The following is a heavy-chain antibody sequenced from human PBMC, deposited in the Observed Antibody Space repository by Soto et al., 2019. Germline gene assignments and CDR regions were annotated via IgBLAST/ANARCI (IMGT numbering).Heavy chain of an antibody. CDR3: ARDPTKQRLRGMDV. V-gene: IGHV3-33*01. CDR2: IWYDGSNK. J-gene: IGHJ6*02. Sequence: GGSMRLSCAASGFTFSSYVMHWVRQAPGKGLEWVAVIWYDGSNKYYADSVRGRFTISRDNSKNTLYLQMNSLRAEDTAVYYCARDPTKQRLRGMDVWGQGTTVTVSS. CDR1: GFTFSSYV. D-gene: IGHD6-25*01.